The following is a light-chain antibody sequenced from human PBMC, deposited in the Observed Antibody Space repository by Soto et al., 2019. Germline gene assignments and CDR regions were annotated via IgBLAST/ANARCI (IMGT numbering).Light chain of an antibody. V-gene: IGLV2-11*01. CDR2: GVT. Sequence: QSALTQPRSVSGSPGQSVTISCTGTSSDVGGYDYVSWYQQHPGKAPTLIIYGVTTRPSGVPDRFSGSKSGNTASLTISGLPAAYEADYYCYSYAGRYTYVFGTGTKVTVL. J-gene: IGLJ1*01. CDR3: YSYAGRYTYV. CDR1: SSDVGGYDY.